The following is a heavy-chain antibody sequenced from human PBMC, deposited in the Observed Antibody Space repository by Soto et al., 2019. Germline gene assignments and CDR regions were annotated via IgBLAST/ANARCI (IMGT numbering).Heavy chain of an antibody. J-gene: IGHJ4*02. CDR2: MNPNSGNT. CDR3: ARRGRDGYDLGY. CDR1: GYTFTSYD. Sequence: ASVKVSCKASGYTFTSYDINWVRQATGQGLEWMGWMNPNSGNTGYAQKFQGRVTMTRNTSISTAYMELSSLRSEDTAVYCCARRGRDGYDLGYWGQGTLVTGSS. V-gene: IGHV1-8*02. D-gene: IGHD5-12*01.